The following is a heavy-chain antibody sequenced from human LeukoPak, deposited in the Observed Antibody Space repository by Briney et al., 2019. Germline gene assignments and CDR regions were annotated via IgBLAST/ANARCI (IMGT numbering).Heavy chain of an antibody. V-gene: IGHV3-30*18. CDR1: GFTFSSHA. Sequence: PGGSLRLSCAASGFTFSSHAMHWVRQAPGKGLEWVAVISNHGNNIEYVDSVKGRFTISRDNSKNTLFLQMNSLRADDTAVYYCAKMGVPIDYWSQGTLVTVSS. D-gene: IGHD3-10*01. J-gene: IGHJ4*02. CDR2: ISNHGNNI. CDR3: AKMGVPIDY.